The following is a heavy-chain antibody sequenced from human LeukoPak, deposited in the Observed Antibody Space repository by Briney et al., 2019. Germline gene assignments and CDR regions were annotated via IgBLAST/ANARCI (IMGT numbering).Heavy chain of an antibody. J-gene: IGHJ6*04. D-gene: IGHD3-10*02. Sequence: GGSLRLSCAASEFTFSSYSMNWVRQAPGKGLEWVSSISRSSGFIYYTDSVKGRFTISRNNAKNSLYLQMNSLRAEDTAVYYCAELGITMIGGVWGKGTTVTISS. CDR2: ISRSSGFI. V-gene: IGHV3-21*01. CDR3: AELGITMIGGV. CDR1: EFTFSSYS.